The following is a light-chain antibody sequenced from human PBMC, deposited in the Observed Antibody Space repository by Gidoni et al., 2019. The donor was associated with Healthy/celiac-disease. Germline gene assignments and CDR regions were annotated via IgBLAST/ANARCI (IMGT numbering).Light chain of an antibody. CDR3: MQALQTPLT. CDR2: LGS. CDR1: QSLLHSNGYNY. V-gene: IGKV2-28*01. J-gene: IGKJ3*01. Sequence: DSVMTQAPRSRPVTPGEPASSSCRSSQSLLHSNGYNYLDWYLQKPGQSPQLLIYLGSNRASGVPDRFSGSGSGTDFTLRISRVGAEDVGVYYCMQALQTPLTFGPGTKVDIK.